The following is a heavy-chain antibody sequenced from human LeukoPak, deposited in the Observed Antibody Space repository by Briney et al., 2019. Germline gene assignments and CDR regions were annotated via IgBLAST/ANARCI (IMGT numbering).Heavy chain of an antibody. V-gene: IGHV3-21*01. Sequence: GGSLLLSCAASGFTFSSYSMNWGRQAPGKGGEGVSSISSSSSYIYYADSVKGRFTISRDNAKNSLYLQMNSLRAEDTAVYYCARDYDSSGYYDQGGLGYWGQGTLVTVSS. CDR1: GFTFSSYS. J-gene: IGHJ4*02. CDR3: ARDYDSSGYYDQGGLGY. CDR2: ISSSSSYI. D-gene: IGHD3-22*01.